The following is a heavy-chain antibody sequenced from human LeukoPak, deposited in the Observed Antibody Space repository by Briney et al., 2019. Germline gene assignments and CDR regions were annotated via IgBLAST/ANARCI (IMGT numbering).Heavy chain of an antibody. V-gene: IGHV3-74*03. D-gene: IGHD6-6*01. CDR2: INSDGTTT. CDR3: AKREYSSSSVDY. J-gene: IGHJ4*02. CDR1: GFSFNSYA. Sequence: GGSLRLSCAASGFSFNSYAMSWVRQAPGKGLEWVSRINSDGTTTTYADSVKGRFTISRDNTKNTVYLQMNSLRAEDSAVYYCAKREYSSSSVDYWGQGTLVTVSS.